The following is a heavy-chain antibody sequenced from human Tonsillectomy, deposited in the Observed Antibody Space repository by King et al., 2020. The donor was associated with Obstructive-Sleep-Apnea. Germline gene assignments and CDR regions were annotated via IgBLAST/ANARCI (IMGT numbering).Heavy chain of an antibody. V-gene: IGHV3-21*01. CDR3: ARVNYYDSSGSIYWYFDL. Sequence: VQLVESGGGLVKPGGSLRLSCVASGFTFSSYYMDWVRRAPGKGLEWVSSIRISSTNIYYADSVQGRFTISRDHANNSLYLQMNSLRAEDTATYYCARVNYYDSSGSIYWYFDLWGRGTLVTVSS. CDR1: GFTFSSYY. CDR2: IRISSTNI. D-gene: IGHD3-22*01. J-gene: IGHJ2*01.